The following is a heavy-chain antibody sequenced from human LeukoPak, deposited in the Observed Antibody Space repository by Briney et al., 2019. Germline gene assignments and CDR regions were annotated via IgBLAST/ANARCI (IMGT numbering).Heavy chain of an antibody. D-gene: IGHD3-22*01. V-gene: IGHV4-34*01. CDR2: INHGGST. J-gene: IGHJ4*02. CDR1: GGSFSGYY. Sequence: PSETLSLTCAVYGGSFSGYYWSWIRQPPGKGLEWIGEINHGGSTNYNPSLKSRVTISVDTSKNQFSLKLSSVTAADTAVYYCARGPLLSSGYYYGYYWGQGTLVTVSS. CDR3: ARGPLLSSGYYYGYY.